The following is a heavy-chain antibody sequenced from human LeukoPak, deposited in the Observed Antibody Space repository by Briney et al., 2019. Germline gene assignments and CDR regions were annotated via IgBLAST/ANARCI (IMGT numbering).Heavy chain of an antibody. V-gene: IGHV1-69*13. D-gene: IGHD6-6*01. CDR1: GYTFTSYG. Sequence: SVKVSCKASGYTFTSYGISWVRQAPGQGLEWMGGIIPIFGTANYAQKFQGRVTITADESTSTAYMELSSLRSEDTAVYYCARELSFGQLVRPFDYWGQGTLVTVSS. CDR2: IIPIFGTA. J-gene: IGHJ4*02. CDR3: ARELSFGQLVRPFDY.